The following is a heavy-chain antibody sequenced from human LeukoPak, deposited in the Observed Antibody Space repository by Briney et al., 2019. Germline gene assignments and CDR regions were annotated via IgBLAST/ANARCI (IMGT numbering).Heavy chain of an antibody. CDR1: GYTFTSYG. J-gene: IGHJ4*02. D-gene: IGHD3-22*01. CDR3: ARVGYYDSSGYYSN. CDR2: INPNSGGT. V-gene: IGHV1-2*02. Sequence: ASVKVSCKASGYTFTSYGISWVRQAPGQGLEWMGWINPNSGGTNYAQKFQGRVTMTRDTSISTAYMELSRLRSDDTAVYYCARVGYYDSSGYYSNWGQGTLVTVSS.